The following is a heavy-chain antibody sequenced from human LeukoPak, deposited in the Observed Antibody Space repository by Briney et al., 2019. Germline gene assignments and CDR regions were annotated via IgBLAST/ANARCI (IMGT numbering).Heavy chain of an antibody. CDR2: IYYCGTT. J-gene: IGHJ4*02. Sequence: SDTLSLLCSVSGDFISRYYWPWTRQPRGEGLEWIGYIYYCGTTNYNPSLRSRVPIPLDPSKHHFSLKLNSVTAADRPLYYCARGEVRVVMFDYGGQGTLVTVSS. CDR1: GDFISRYY. CDR3: ARGEVRVVMFDY. V-gene: IGHV4-59*07. D-gene: IGHD3-10*01.